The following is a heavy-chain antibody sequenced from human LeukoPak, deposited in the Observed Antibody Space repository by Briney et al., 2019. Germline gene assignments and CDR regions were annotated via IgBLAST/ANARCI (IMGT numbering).Heavy chain of an antibody. V-gene: IGHV4-34*01. CDR2: INHSGST. J-gene: IGHJ2*01. CDR1: GGSFSGYY. CDR3: ARGGITMVRGRPRDYWYFDL. D-gene: IGHD3-10*01. Sequence: SETLSLTCAVYGGSFSGYYWSWIRQPPGKGLEWIGEINHSGSTNYNPPLKSRVTISVDTSKNQFSLKLSSVTAADTAVYYCARGGITMVRGRPRDYWYFDLWGRGTLVTVSS.